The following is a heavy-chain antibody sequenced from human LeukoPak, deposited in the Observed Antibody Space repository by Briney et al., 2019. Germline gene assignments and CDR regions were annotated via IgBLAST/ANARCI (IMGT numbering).Heavy chain of an antibody. CDR1: GFTFSSYA. V-gene: IGHV3-23*01. Sequence: TGGSLRLSCAASGFTFSSYAMSWVRQAPGKGLEWVSAISGSGGSTYYADSVKGRFTISRDNSKNTLYLQMNSLRAEDTAVYYCAKDPTDYYYDYGMDVWGQGTTVTVSS. CDR3: AKDPTDYYYDYGMDV. J-gene: IGHJ6*02. CDR2: ISGSGGST.